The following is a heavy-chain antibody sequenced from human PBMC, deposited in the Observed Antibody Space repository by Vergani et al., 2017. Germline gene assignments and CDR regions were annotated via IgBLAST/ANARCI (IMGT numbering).Heavy chain of an antibody. V-gene: IGHV4-31*11. CDR3: ARDPICSSTSCYPFDY. D-gene: IGHD2-2*01. CDR2: IFYSGTT. CDR1: GGSISSGDHC. J-gene: IGHJ4*02. Sequence: QVQLQESGPGVVKPSQTLSLTCAVSGGSISSGDHCWTWIRQRPGKGLEWIGYIFYSGTTYYNPSLKSRVSISVDTSKNQFSLKLSSVTAADTAVYYCARDPICSSTSCYPFDYWGQGTLVTVSS.